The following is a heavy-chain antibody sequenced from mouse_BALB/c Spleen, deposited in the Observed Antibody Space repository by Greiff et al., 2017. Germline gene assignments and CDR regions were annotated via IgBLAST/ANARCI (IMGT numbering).Heavy chain of an antibody. V-gene: IGHV5-4*02. Sequence: DVMLVESGGGLVKPGGSLKLSCAASGFTFSDYYMYWVRQTPEKRLEWVATISDGGSYTYYPDSVKGRFTISRDNAKNNLYLQMSSLKSEDTAMYYCARDGSRYWFAYWGQGTLVTVSA. J-gene: IGHJ3*01. CDR3: ARDGSRYWFAY. CDR1: GFTFSDYY. D-gene: IGHD1-1*01. CDR2: ISDGGSYT.